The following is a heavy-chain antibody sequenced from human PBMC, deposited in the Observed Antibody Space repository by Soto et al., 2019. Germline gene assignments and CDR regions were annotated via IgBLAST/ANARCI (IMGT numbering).Heavy chain of an antibody. CDR2: IKQDGSEK. D-gene: IGHD5-18*01. V-gene: IGHV3-7*03. CDR1: GFTFSSYW. CDR3: ARDSSAAMVLSYYYDGMDV. Sequence: EVQLVESGGGLVQPGGSLRLSCAASGFTFSSYWMSWVRQAPGKGLEWVTNIKQDGSEKYYVDSVKGRFTISRDNAKNSLYLQMNRLRAEDTAVYYCARDSSAAMVLSYYYDGMDVWGQGTTVTVSS. J-gene: IGHJ6*02.